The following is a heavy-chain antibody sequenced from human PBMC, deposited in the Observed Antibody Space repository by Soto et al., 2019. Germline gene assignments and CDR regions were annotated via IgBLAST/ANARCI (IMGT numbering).Heavy chain of an antibody. CDR1: GGSISSSNW. J-gene: IGHJ4*02. D-gene: IGHD6-13*01. Sequence: SETLSLTCAVSGGSISSSNWWSWVRQPPGKGLEWIGEIYHSGSTNYNPSLKSRVTISVDKSKNQFSLKLSSVTAADTAVYYCARATIAAAGTWDYWGQGTLVTVS. V-gene: IGHV4-4*02. CDR3: ARATIAAAGTWDY. CDR2: IYHSGST.